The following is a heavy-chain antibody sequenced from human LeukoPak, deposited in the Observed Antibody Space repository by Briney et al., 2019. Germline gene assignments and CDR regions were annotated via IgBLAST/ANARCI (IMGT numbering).Heavy chain of an antibody. J-gene: IGHJ3*02. D-gene: IGHD3-10*01. CDR3: ARDHYYGSGSYYGWGNNDAFDI. V-gene: IGHV4-39*02. CDR1: GGSISSSSYY. Sequence: SETLSLTCTVSGGSISSSSYYWGWIRQPPGKGLEWIGSIYYSGSTYYNPSLKSRVTISVDTSKNQFSLKLRSVPAADTAVYYCARDHYYGSGSYYGWGNNDAFDIWGQGTMVTVSS. CDR2: IYYSGST.